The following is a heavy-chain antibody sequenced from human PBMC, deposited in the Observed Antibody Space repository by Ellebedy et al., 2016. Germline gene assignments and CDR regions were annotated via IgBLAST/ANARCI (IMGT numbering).Heavy chain of an antibody. CDR2: IVSSGST. V-gene: IGHV4-4*07. CDR3: ARGVTPHFDY. Sequence: SETLSLTCTVSGGSISDYFWSWIRQPAGKGLEWIGRIVSSGSTNYNPSLKSRVSMSEDTSNNQFSLNLNSVTAADTAVYYCARGVTPHFDYWGQGILVTVSS. D-gene: IGHD2-21*02. CDR1: GGSISDYF. J-gene: IGHJ4*02.